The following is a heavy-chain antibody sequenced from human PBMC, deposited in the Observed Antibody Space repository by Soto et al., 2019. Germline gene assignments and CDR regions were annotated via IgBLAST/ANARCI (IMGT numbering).Heavy chain of an antibody. V-gene: IGHV3-30-3*01. Sequence: GGSLRLSCAASGFTFSSYAMHWVRQAPGKGLEWVAVISYDGSNKYYADSVKGRFTISRDNSKNTLYLQMNSLRAEDTAVYYCARDPRSSSWSFPYGMDVWGQGTTVTVSS. CDR3: ARDPRSSSWSFPYGMDV. CDR1: GFTFSSYA. D-gene: IGHD6-13*01. J-gene: IGHJ6*02. CDR2: ISYDGSNK.